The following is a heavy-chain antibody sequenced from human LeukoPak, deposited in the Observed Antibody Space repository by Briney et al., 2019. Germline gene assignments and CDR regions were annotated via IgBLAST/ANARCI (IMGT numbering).Heavy chain of an antibody. Sequence: PSETLSLTCTVSGGSISSGDYYWRWVRQPPGKGLEWIGYIYYSGSTYYNPSLKSRVTISVDTSKNQFSLKLSSVTAADTAVYYCASSRRSYSSSLFDYWGQGTLVTVSS. CDR1: GGSISSGDYY. D-gene: IGHD6-13*01. CDR2: IYYSGST. J-gene: IGHJ4*02. V-gene: IGHV4-30-4*01. CDR3: ASSRRSYSSSLFDY.